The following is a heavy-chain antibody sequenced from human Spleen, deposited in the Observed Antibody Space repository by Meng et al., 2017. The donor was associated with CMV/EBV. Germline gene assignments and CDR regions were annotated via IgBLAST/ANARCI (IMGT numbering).Heavy chain of an antibody. D-gene: IGHD1-1*01. CDR1: GFTFSSYA. J-gene: IGHJ4*02. CDR3: ARHRTRGDY. Sequence: GESLKISCAASGFTFSSYAMNWVRQAPGKGLEWVSVISGSGSGDSTFYADSVKGRFTISRDNAKNTLYLQMNSLRAEDTAVYYCARHRTRGDYCGQGALVTVSS. CDR2: ISGSGSGDST. V-gene: IGHV3-23*01.